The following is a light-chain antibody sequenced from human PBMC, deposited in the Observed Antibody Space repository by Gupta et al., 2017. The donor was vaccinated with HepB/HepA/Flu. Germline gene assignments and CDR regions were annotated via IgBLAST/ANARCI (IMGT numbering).Light chain of an antibody. CDR2: GAS. CDR3: QQYDVWPPIT. Sequence: EIVMTQSPATLFVSPGERATLSCRASQSVSGSVAWYQHRPGQPLRLLIYGASTRATGVPVRFSGSGCGTEFTLTITSRQSEDFALYYCQQYDVWPPITFGQGTRLETK. V-gene: IGKV3-15*01. J-gene: IGKJ5*01. CDR1: QSVSGS.